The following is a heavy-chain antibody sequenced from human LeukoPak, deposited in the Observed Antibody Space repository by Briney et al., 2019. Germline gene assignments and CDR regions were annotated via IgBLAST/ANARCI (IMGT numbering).Heavy chain of an antibody. D-gene: IGHD6-13*01. CDR1: GGSFSGYY. CDR3: ARALPGYSSSLSY. V-gene: IGHV4-34*01. J-gene: IGHJ4*02. Sequence: SETLSLTCAIYGGSFSGYYWRWIRQPPGKGLEWIGEINHSGRTNYNPSLKSRVTISVDTSKNQFSLKLSSVTAADTAVYYCARALPGYSSSLSYWGQGTLVTVSS. CDR2: INHSGRT.